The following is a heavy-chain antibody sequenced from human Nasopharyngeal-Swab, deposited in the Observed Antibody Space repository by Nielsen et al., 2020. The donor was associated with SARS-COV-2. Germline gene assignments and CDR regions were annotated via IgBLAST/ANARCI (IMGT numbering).Heavy chain of an antibody. V-gene: IGHV3-23*01. CDR1: GFTFSSYA. J-gene: IGHJ6*02. D-gene: IGHD6-13*01. Sequence: GESLEISCAASGFTFSSYAMSWVRQAPGKGLEWVSAISGSGGSTYYADSVKGRFTISRDNSKNALYLQMNSLRAEDTAVYYCAKGHSSSWPDYYYYGMDVWGQGTTVTVSS. CDR2: ISGSGGST. CDR3: AKGHSSSWPDYYYYGMDV.